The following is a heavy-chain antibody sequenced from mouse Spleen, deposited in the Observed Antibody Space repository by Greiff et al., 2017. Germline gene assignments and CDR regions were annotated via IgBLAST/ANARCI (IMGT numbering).Heavy chain of an antibody. V-gene: IGHV5-16*01. D-gene: IGHD2-1*01. CDR3: ARDKNYGNRGYFDV. Sequence: EVKVVESEGGLVQPGSSMKLSCTASGFTFSDYYMAWVRQVPEKGLEWVANINFDGSSTYYLDSLKSRFIISRDNAKNILYLQMSSLKSEDTATYYCARDKNYGNRGYFDVWGAGTTVTVSS. CDR1: GFTFSDYY. CDR2: INFDGSST. J-gene: IGHJ1*01.